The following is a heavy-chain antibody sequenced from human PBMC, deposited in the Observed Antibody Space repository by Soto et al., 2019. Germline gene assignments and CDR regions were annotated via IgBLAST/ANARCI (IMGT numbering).Heavy chain of an antibody. CDR1: GYSFSNYA. J-gene: IGHJ6*02. D-gene: IGHD2-15*01. V-gene: IGHV1-3*01. CDR2: INAGNGNT. Sequence: QVHLVQSGAEVKKPGASVKVSCKASGYSFSNYAMHWVRQAPGQRLEWMGWINAGNGNTKYPQKFQDRVTITRDTAASTANMELSSPRYADTAVYHCAEGGDIAVVVAYYGMYVWGQGTTVTVSS. CDR3: AEGGDIAVVVAYYGMYV.